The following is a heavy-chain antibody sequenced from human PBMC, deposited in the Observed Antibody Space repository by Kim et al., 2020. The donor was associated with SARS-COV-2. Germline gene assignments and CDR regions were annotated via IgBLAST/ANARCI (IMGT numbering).Heavy chain of an antibody. Sequence: GGSLRLSCAASGFTFSSYGMHWVRQAPGKGLEWVAVIWYDGSNKYYADSVKGRFTISRDNSKNTLYLQMNSLRAEDTAVYYCAKGIDYYGSGSYYWDWGQGTLVTVSS. J-gene: IGHJ4*02. V-gene: IGHV3-33*06. D-gene: IGHD3-10*01. CDR3: AKGIDYYGSGSYYWD. CDR2: IWYDGSNK. CDR1: GFTFSSYG.